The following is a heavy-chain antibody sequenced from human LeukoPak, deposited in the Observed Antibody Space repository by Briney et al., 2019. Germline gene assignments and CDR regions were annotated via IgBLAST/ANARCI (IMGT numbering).Heavy chain of an antibody. Sequence: SQTLSLTCAISGDSVSSNSAAWNRIRQSPSRGLEWLGRTFYRSKWYNDYAVSVKSRITINPDTSKNQVSLQLNSVTPEDTAVYYCARETSFRYYDIWSGWDYWGQGTLVTVSS. V-gene: IGHV6-1*01. CDR3: ARETSFRYYDIWSGWDY. CDR1: GDSVSSNSAA. J-gene: IGHJ4*02. D-gene: IGHD3-3*01. CDR2: TFYRSKWYN.